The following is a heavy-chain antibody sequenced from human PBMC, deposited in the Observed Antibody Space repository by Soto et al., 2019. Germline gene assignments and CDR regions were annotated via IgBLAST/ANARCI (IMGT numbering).Heavy chain of an antibody. CDR3: ATEDHSSGHAGTVRH. CDR1: GFTFTTFV. J-gene: IGHJ1*01. CDR2: ISTDGNSK. Sequence: QVQLVESGGGVVQPGRSLRLSCAASGFTFTTFVMHWFRQAPGKGLEWVTGISTDGNSKHYADSVRRRFTISRDNSKNTLYLQMDSLTSEDTALYYCATEDHSSGHAGTVRHWGQGTLVTVTS. V-gene: IGHV3-30-3*01. D-gene: IGHD4-4*01.